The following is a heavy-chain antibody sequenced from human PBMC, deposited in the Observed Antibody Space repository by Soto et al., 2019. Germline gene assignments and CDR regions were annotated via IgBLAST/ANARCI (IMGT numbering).Heavy chain of an antibody. V-gene: IGHV1-2*02. CDR3: ARGPDSSGYPPAEYFQH. J-gene: IGHJ1*01. CDR1: GYTFTGYY. Sequence: ASVKVSCKASGYTFTGYYMHWVRQAPGQGLEWMGWINPNSGGTNYAQKFQGRVTMTRDTSISTAYMELSRLRSDDTAVYYCARGPDSSGYPPAEYFQHWGQGTLVTVSS. CDR2: INPNSGGT. D-gene: IGHD3-22*01.